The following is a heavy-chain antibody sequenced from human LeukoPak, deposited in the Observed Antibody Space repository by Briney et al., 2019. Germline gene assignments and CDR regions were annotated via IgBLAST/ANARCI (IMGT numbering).Heavy chain of an antibody. D-gene: IGHD3-10*01. CDR3: ARSAGYYGSGTSDY. J-gene: IGHJ4*02. V-gene: IGHV1-3*01. CDR2: INAGNGNT. Sequence: ASVKVSCKASGYTFTSYAMHWVRQAPGQRLEWMGWINAGNGNTKYSQKFQGRVTITRDTSASTAYMELSSLRSEDTAVYYCARSAGYYGSGTSDYWGQGTLVTVSS. CDR1: GYTFTSYA.